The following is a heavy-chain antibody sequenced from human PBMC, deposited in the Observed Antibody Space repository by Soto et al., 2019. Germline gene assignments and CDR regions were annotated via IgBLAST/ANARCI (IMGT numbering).Heavy chain of an antibody. D-gene: IGHD6-13*01. V-gene: IGHV3-48*01. Sequence: EVQLVESGGGLVEPGVSLRLSCAASGFTLSSYGMNWVRQAPGKGLEWVSYINTGSTTIQYADSVKGRFTISRDNAKNSLYMQMDRLRAEDTAVYYCARESAVAGDSWGHGTLVTVSS. J-gene: IGHJ5*01. CDR3: ARESAVAGDS. CDR1: GFTLSSYG. CDR2: INTGSTTI.